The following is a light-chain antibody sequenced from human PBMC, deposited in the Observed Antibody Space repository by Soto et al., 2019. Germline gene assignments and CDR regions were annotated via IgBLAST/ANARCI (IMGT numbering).Light chain of an antibody. CDR2: GAS. J-gene: IGKJ4*01. V-gene: IGKV3-20*01. Sequence: EIVLTQSPGTLSLSPGERATLSCGASQSVNSNYLAWYQQRPGQAPRLLIYGASSRATGIPDRFSGSGSGTTFTLTISRLEPEDFAVYYRQQYGSSPVTFGGGTKVDIK. CDR1: QSVNSNY. CDR3: QQYGSSPVT.